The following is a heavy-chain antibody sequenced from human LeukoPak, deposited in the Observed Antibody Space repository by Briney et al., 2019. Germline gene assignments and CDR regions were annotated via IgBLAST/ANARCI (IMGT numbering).Heavy chain of an antibody. CDR1: TYTFTNYG. D-gene: IGHD2-8*02. CDR3: ARGLGYCTGTACYSVPFDM. J-gene: IGHJ3*02. CDR2: IGAQSGNT. V-gene: IGHV1-18*01. Sequence: GASVKVSCKTSTYTFTNYGINWVRQAPGQGLEWMGWIGAQSGNTNYAQKFQGRLTMTTDTSTNTAYMELRSLTPGDTAMYYCARGLGYCTGTACYSVPFDMWGQGTTVTVSS.